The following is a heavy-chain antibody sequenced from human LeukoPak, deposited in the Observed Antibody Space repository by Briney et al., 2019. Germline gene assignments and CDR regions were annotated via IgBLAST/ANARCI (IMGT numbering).Heavy chain of an antibody. J-gene: IGHJ6*02. D-gene: IGHD5-12*01. Sequence: GGSLRLSCAASGFTFTSYGISWVRQAPGQGLEWMGWISAYNGNTNYAQKLQGRVTMTTDTSTSTAYMELRSLRSDDTAVYYCARDLRSGGYLNYYYGMDVWGQGTTVTVSS. CDR1: GFTFTSYG. V-gene: IGHV1-18*01. CDR3: ARDLRSGGYLNYYYGMDV. CDR2: ISAYNGNT.